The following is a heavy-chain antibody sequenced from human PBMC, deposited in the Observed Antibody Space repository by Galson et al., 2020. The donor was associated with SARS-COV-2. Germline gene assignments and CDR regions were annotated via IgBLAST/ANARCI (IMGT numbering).Heavy chain of an antibody. Sequence: GGSLRLSCAASGFTFSSYAMHWVRQAPGKGLEWVAVISYDGSNKYYADSVKGRFTISRDNSKNTLYLQMNSLRAEDTAVYYCASLITMVRGVINSWGQGTLVTFSS. CDR3: ASLITMVRGVINS. CDR2: ISYDGSNK. V-gene: IGHV3-30*04. D-gene: IGHD3-10*01. J-gene: IGHJ4*02. CDR1: GFTFSSYA.